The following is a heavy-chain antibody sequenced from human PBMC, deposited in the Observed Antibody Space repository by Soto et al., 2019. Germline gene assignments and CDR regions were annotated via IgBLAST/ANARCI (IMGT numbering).Heavy chain of an antibody. D-gene: IGHD3-22*01. CDR3: ARDYDSSGYPRYYFDY. V-gene: IGHV3-33*01. J-gene: IGHJ4*02. CDR1: GFTFSSYG. Sequence: PGGSLRLSCAASGFTFSSYGMHWVRQAPGKGLEWVAVIWYDGSNKYYADSVKGRFTISRDNSKNTLYLQMNSLRAEDTAVYYCARDYDSSGYPRYYFDYWGQGTRVTVSS. CDR2: IWYDGSNK.